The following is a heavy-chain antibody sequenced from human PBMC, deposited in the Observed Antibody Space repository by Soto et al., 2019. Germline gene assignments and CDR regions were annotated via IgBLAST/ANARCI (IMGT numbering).Heavy chain of an antibody. CDR1: GFTFSSYA. CDR3: AKDWAHGVTALDY. CDR2: ISGSGGST. V-gene: IGHV3-23*01. J-gene: IGHJ4*02. Sequence: EVQLLESGGGLVQPGESLRLSCAASGFTFSSYAMSWVRQAPGKGLEWVSSISGSGGSTFYVDSVKGRFTTSRDNSKSTVYLQMNSLRDEDTAVYYCAKDWAHGVTALDYWGQGTLVTVSS. D-gene: IGHD3-10*01.